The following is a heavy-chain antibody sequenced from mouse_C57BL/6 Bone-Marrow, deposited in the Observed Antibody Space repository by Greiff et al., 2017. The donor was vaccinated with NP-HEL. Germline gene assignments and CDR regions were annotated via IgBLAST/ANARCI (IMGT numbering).Heavy chain of an antibody. Sequence: QVQLKESGAELARPGASVKLSCKASGYTFTSYGISWVKQRTGQGLEWIGEIYPRSGNTYYNEKFKGKATLTADKSSSTAYMELRSLTSEDSAVYFWARRRRRGYYDYEAWFAYWGQGTLVTVSA. CDR1: GYTFTSYG. CDR3: ARRRRRGYYDYEAWFAY. V-gene: IGHV1-81*01. CDR2: IYPRSGNT. D-gene: IGHD2-4*01. J-gene: IGHJ3*01.